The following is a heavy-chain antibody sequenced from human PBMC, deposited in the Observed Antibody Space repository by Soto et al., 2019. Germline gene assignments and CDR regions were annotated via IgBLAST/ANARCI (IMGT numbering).Heavy chain of an antibody. CDR3: ARADYGDDDY. CDR1: GYTFSSYR. V-gene: IGHV1-18*01. Sequence: QDQLVQSGAEVKKPGASVKVSCKASGYTFSSYRISWVRQAPGQGPEWMGWIHAYNGDTKYAQKFQDRLIMTTDTSTSTAYMELRSLTSDDTAVYYRARADYGDDDYWGQGTLVTVSS. CDR2: IHAYNGDT. J-gene: IGHJ4*02. D-gene: IGHD4-17*01.